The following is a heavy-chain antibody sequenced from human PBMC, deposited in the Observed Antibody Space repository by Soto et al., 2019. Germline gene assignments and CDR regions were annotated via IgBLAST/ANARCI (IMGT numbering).Heavy chain of an antibody. CDR2: SNPNSGDT. V-gene: IGHV1-2*02. Sequence: QVQLVQSGAEVKKPGASVKVSCKASGYTFTGYYMHWVRQAPGQGLEWMGWSNPNSGDTSYAQKFQGRVTMTRDTSITTAYMELSRLRSDDTAVFYCARGHCSSTSCYGSDYYDGLDVWGQGTPVNGSS. CDR1: GYTFTGYY. J-gene: IGHJ6*02. D-gene: IGHD2-2*01. CDR3: ARGHCSSTSCYGSDYYDGLDV.